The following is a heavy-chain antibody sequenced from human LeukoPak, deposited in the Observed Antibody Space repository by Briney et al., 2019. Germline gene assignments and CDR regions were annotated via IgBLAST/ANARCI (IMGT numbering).Heavy chain of an antibody. Sequence: ASVKVSCKASGYTFTSYAISWVRQAPGQGLEWMGWISAYNGNTNYAQKLQGRVTMTPDTSTSTAYMERRSLRSDDTAVYYCARENYGGNVGYWGQGTLVTVSS. CDR1: GYTFTSYA. J-gene: IGHJ4*02. CDR3: ARENYGGNVGY. CDR2: ISAYNGNT. V-gene: IGHV1-18*01. D-gene: IGHD4-23*01.